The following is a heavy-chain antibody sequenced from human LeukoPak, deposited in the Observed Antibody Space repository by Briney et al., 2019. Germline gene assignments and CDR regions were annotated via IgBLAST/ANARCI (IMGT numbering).Heavy chain of an antibody. D-gene: IGHD4-17*01. CDR3: ARVIYGDYVGFMGYYMDV. CDR2: ISAYNGNT. V-gene: IGHV1-18*01. CDR1: GYTFTSYG. Sequence: EASVKVSCKASGYTFTSYGISWVRQAPGQGLEWMGWISAYNGNTNYAQKLQGRVTMTTDTSTSTAYMELRSLRSDDTAAYYCARVIYGDYVGFMGYYMDVWGKGTTVTISS. J-gene: IGHJ6*03.